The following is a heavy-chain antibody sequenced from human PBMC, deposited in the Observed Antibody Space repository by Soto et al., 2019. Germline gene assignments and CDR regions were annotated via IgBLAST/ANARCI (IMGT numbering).Heavy chain of an antibody. CDR1: GFTFSSYW. J-gene: IGHJ3*02. Sequence: GGSLRLSCAASGFTFSSYWMHWVRQAPGKGLVWVSRINSDGSSTSYADSVKGRFTISRDNAKNTLYLQMNSLRAEDTAVYYCARESGYYGSGSYYAFDIWGQGTMVTVSS. V-gene: IGHV3-74*01. D-gene: IGHD3-10*01. CDR2: INSDGSST. CDR3: ARESGYYGSGSYYAFDI.